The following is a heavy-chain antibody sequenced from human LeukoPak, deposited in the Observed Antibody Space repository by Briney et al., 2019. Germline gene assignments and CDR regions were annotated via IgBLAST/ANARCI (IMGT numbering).Heavy chain of an antibody. V-gene: IGHV4-34*01. CDR3: AGRDGDIVVVPGTITVPRFDP. CDR1: GGSFSAYY. Sequence: KSSETLSLTCSVYGGSFSAYYWSWIRQPPQKGLECIGKINHRGSSNYTPSLNSRVTVSVDTSKNQFSVALSSVTAADTAVYYCAGRDGDIVVVPGTITVPRFDPWGQGTLVTVTS. D-gene: IGHD2-2*01. J-gene: IGHJ5*02. CDR2: INHRGSS.